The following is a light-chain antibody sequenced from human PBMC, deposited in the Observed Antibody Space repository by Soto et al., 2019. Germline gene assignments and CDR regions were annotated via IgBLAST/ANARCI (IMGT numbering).Light chain of an antibody. V-gene: IGLV1-40*01. J-gene: IGLJ2*01. CDR1: SSNLGTNYD. CDR3: QSYDNFLRVI. Sequence: VLTQPPSVSGAPGQNITISCTGSSSNLGTNYDVHWYQRLPETAPKLLIYGNTNRPSGVPDRFSGSKSGTSASLAITGLQAEDEADYYCQSYDNFLRVIFGGGTKLTVL. CDR2: GNT.